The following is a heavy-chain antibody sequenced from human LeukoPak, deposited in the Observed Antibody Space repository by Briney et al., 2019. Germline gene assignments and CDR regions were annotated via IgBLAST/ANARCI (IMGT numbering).Heavy chain of an antibody. CDR2: INSDGSST. J-gene: IGHJ6*03. CDR1: GFTFSSYW. CDR3: ARDLAGGTTGAYYYYMDV. Sequence: PGGSLRLSCAASGFTFSSYWMHWVRQAPGKGLVWVSRINSDGSSTSYADSVKGRFTIPRHNDKNTLHLQMNSQRPEDTAVFYFARDLAGGTTGAYYYYMDVWGKGTTVTVSS. V-gene: IGHV3-74*01. D-gene: IGHD1-1*01.